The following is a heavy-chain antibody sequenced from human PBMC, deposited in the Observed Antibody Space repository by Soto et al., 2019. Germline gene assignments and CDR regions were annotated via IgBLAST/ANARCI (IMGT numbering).Heavy chain of an antibody. CDR1: GFTVSSNY. CDR2: LYSGGST. V-gene: IGHV3-53*01. Sequence: VQLVESGGGLIQPGGSLRLSCAASGFTVSSNYMVWVRQAPGRGLEWVSVLYSGGSTSYADSVRGRFTVSRDNSKNTLYLQMNSLRAEDTAVYYCAKAYCGGVCYSLTDAFDIWGQGTLVTVSS. J-gene: IGHJ3*02. CDR3: AKAYCGGVCYSLTDAFDI. D-gene: IGHD2-21*02.